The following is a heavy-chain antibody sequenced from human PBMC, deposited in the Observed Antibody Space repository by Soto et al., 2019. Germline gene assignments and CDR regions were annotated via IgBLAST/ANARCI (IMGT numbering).Heavy chain of an antibody. CDR2: INHSGST. CDR1: GGSFSGYY. Sequence: PSETLSLTCAVYGGSFSGYYWSWIRQPPGKGLEWIGEINHSGSTNYNPSLKSRVTISVDTSKNQFSLKLSPVTAADTAVYYCARVLVLMVYATNWFDPWGQGTLVTVSS. CDR3: ARVLVLMVYATNWFDP. D-gene: IGHD2-8*01. J-gene: IGHJ5*02. V-gene: IGHV4-34*01.